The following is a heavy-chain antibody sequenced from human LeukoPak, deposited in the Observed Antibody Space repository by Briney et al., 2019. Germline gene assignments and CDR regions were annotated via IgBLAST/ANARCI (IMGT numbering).Heavy chain of an antibody. V-gene: IGHV3-66*01. CDR3: ARERAPTGGAFDI. J-gene: IGHJ3*02. Sequence: PGGSLRLSCAASGFTVSSNYMSWVRQAPGKGLEWVSVIYSAGSTYYADSVKGRFTISRDNSKNTLYLQMNTLRAEDTAVYYCARERAPTGGAFDIWGQGTMVTVSS. CDR2: IYSAGST. CDR1: GFTVSSNY. D-gene: IGHD4-17*01.